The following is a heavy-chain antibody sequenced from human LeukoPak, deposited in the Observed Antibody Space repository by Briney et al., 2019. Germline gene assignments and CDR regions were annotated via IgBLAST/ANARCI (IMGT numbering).Heavy chain of an antibody. V-gene: IGHV3-30*18. J-gene: IGHJ4*02. Sequence: GGSLRLSCAASGFSFSNYDMHWVRQAPGKGLEWVALISYDESHEYYADSVKGRVTISRDNSRNTLYLLMISLRAEDTAVYYCAKDRSPGGSSSTVNYFDYWGQGTLVTVSS. CDR1: GFSFSNYD. D-gene: IGHD1-26*01. CDR3: AKDRSPGGSSSTVNYFDY. CDR2: ISYDESHE.